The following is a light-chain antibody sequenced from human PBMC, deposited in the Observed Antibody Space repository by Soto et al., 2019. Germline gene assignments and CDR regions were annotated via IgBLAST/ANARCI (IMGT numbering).Light chain of an antibody. V-gene: IGKV4-1*01. CDR1: QSVFFSSNKKNY. CDR3: QQCYKDPPT. CDR2: GAS. J-gene: IGKJ3*01. Sequence: DIVLTQSPDSLAVSLGERATISCKSSQSVFFSSNKKNYIAWYQQKPGQPPTMLISGASTRASGVPDRFSGSGYETACTLTISSLQPEDVAVYFWQQCYKDPPTFGPGTKVELK.